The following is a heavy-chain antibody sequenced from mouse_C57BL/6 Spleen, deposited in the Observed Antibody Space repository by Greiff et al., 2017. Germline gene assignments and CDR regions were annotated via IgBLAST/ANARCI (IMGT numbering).Heavy chain of an antibody. J-gene: IGHJ3*01. CDR3: ARWKSNGGWFAY. CDR2: IDPANGNT. CDR1: GFNIKNNY. V-gene: IGHV14-3*01. D-gene: IGHD2-5*01. Sequence: VQLQQSVAELVRPGASVKLSCTASGFNIKNNYMHWVKQRPEQGLEWIGRIDPANGNTKYAPKFQGKATITADPSSNTAYLQLSSLTSEDTAIYYCARWKSNGGWFAYWGQGTLVTVSA.